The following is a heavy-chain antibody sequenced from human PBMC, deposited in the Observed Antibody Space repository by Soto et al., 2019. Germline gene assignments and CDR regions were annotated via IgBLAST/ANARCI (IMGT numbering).Heavy chain of an antibody. CDR2: IKSKTDGGTT. V-gene: IGHV3-15*07. CDR3: TTDSEKYSYGHRYYYYGMDV. D-gene: IGHD5-18*01. J-gene: IGHJ6*02. Sequence: EVQLVESGGGLVKPGGSLRLSCAASGFTFSNAWMNWVRQAPGKGLEWVGRIKSKTDGGTTDYAAPGKGRFTISRDDSNNTLYLQMNSLKTEDTAVYYCTTDSEKYSYGHRYYYYGMDVWGQGTTVTVSS. CDR1: GFTFSNAW.